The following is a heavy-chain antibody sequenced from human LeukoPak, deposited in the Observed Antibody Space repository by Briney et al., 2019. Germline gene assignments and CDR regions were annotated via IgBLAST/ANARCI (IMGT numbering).Heavy chain of an antibody. CDR1: GYTFTSYD. Sequence: SVKVSCKASGYTFTSYDINWVRQAPGQGLEWMGGIIPIFGTANYAQKFQGRVTITADESTSTAYMELSSLRSEDTAVYYCARGVPYSYGADWGQGTLVTVSS. J-gene: IGHJ4*02. CDR2: IIPIFGTA. D-gene: IGHD5-18*01. CDR3: ARGVPYSYGAD. V-gene: IGHV1-69*13.